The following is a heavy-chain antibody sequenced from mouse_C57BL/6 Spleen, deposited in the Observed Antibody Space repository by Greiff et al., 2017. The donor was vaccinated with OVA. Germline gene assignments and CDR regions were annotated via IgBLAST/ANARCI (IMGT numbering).Heavy chain of an antibody. V-gene: IGHV1-69*01. J-gene: IGHJ4*01. D-gene: IGHD1-1*01. Sequence: VKLQQPGAELVMPGASVKLSCKASGYTFTSYWMHWVKQRPGQGLEWIGEIDPSDSYTNYNQKFKGKSTLTVDKSSSTAYMQLSSLTSEDSAVYYCARNDYGSLYAMDYWGQGTSVTVSS. CDR1: GYTFTSYW. CDR3: ARNDYGSLYAMDY. CDR2: IDPSDSYT.